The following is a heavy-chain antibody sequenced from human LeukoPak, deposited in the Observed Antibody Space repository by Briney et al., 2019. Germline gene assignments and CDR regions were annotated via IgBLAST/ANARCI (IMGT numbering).Heavy chain of an antibody. CDR2: INPNSGGT. J-gene: IGHJ6*03. CDR3: ARDLVSSGYDYVRTYYMDV. CDR1: GYTFTDYY. V-gene: IGHV1-2*02. Sequence: ASVKVSCKASGYTFTDYYMHWVRQAPGQGLEWMGWINPNSGGTNFVQKFQGRVTMTRDTSINTAYMELSRLRSDDTAVYYCARDLVSSGYDYVRTYYMDVWGKGTTVTVSS. D-gene: IGHD5-12*01.